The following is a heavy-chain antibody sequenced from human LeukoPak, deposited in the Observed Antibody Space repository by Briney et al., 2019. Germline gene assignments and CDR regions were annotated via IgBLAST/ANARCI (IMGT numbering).Heavy chain of an antibody. D-gene: IGHD4-17*01. CDR1: GFTFGDYA. Sequence: GGSLRLSCTASGFTFGDYAMSWFRQAPGKGLEWVGFIRSKAYGGTTEYAASVKGRFTISRDDSKSTAYLQMNSLKTEDTAVYYCTRDEYGDYEGYFDYWGQGTLVTVSS. V-gene: IGHV3-49*03. J-gene: IGHJ4*02. CDR3: TRDEYGDYEGYFDY. CDR2: IRSKAYGGTT.